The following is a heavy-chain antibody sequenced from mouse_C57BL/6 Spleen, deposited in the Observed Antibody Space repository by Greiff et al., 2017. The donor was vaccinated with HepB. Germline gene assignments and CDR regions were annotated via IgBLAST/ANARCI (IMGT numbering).Heavy chain of an antibody. CDR3: ARARDGYDDFDY. Sequence: EVKLVESGGGLVKPGGSLKLSCAASGFTFSSYAMSWVRQTPEKRLEWVATISDGGSYTYYPDNVKGRFTISRDNAKNNLYLQMSHLKSEDTAMYYCARARDGYDDFDYWGQGTTLTVSS. V-gene: IGHV5-4*03. CDR1: GFTFSSYA. CDR2: ISDGGSYT. D-gene: IGHD2-2*01. J-gene: IGHJ2*01.